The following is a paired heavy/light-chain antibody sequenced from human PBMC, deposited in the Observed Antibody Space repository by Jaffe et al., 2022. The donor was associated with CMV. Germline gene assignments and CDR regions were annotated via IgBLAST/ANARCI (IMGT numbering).Heavy chain of an antibody. CDR3: AGQYDLWNGYPRSYFDP. CDR1: GFTLTDYY. CDR2: MTTRGTI. Sequence: QVQLVESGGGLVKPGGSLRLSCVASGFTLTDYYMSWIRQAPGKGLEWLAQMTTRGTIYYADSVKNRFTVSRDNAKNSVYLQVDSLRVEDTALYFCAGQYDLWNGYPRSYFDPWGQGTLVTVSS. V-gene: IGHV3-11*01. J-gene: IGHJ5*02. D-gene: IGHD3-3*01.
Light chain of an antibody. CDR1: SSDVGAYYY. Sequence: QSALTQPRSVSGSPGQSVTISCTGTSSDVGAYYYVSWYQHHPGKAPKVMIYDVSERPSGVPDRFSGSKSGNTASLTISGLQADDEADYFCCSYAGTYTPAVFGGGTKLTVL. CDR3: CSYAGTYTPAV. CDR2: DVS. V-gene: IGLV2-11*01. J-gene: IGLJ2*01.